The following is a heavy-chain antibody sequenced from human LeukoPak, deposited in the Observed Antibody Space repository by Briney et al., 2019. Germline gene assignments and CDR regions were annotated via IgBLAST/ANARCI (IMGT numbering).Heavy chain of an antibody. J-gene: IGHJ4*02. CDR2: INPSGGST. CDR3: ASRTRYCSGGSCYSGFDY. V-gene: IGHV1-46*01. Sequence: ASVKVSCKASGYTFTTYYMHWVRQAPGQGLEWMVIINPSGGSTSYAQKFQGRVTLTRDTSTSTVYMELSSLRSEDTAVYYCASRTRYCSGGSCYSGFDYWGQGTLVTVSS. CDR1: GYTFTTYY. D-gene: IGHD2-15*01.